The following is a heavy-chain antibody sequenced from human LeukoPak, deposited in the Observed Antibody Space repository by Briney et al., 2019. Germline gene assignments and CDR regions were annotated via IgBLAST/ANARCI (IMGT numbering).Heavy chain of an antibody. J-gene: IGHJ5*02. D-gene: IGHD4-23*01. V-gene: IGHV3-23*01. CDR1: GFTFSNYA. CDR3: AKDRGPGGKVYWFDP. Sequence: GGSLRLSCAASGFTFSNYAMNWVRQAPGKGLEWVSDISGSGGSTYYADSVKGRFTISRDNSKNTLYLQMSSLRVEDTAVYYRAKDRGPGGKVYWFDPWGQGTLVTVSS. CDR2: ISGSGGST.